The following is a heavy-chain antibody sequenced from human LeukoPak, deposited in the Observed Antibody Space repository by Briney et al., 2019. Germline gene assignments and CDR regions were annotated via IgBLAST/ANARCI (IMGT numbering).Heavy chain of an antibody. Sequence: SETLSLTCTVSGGSISSSSYYWGWIRQPPGKGLQWIGEINHSGSINNNPSLKSRLTMSVDTSKNQFSLKLSSVTAADTAVYYCGRRSYGGVVRYWGQGTLVTVSS. CDR1: GGSISSSSYY. D-gene: IGHD4-23*01. V-gene: IGHV4-39*07. J-gene: IGHJ4*02. CDR3: GRRSYGGVVRY. CDR2: INHSGSI.